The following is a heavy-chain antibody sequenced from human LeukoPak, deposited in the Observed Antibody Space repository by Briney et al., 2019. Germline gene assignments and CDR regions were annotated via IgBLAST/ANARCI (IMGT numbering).Heavy chain of an antibody. V-gene: IGHV4-4*02. J-gene: IGHJ6*02. CDR3: ARVGGDIVVVVAATRGYYYGMDV. CDR2: ICHSGST. D-gene: IGHD2-15*01. Sequence: SGTLSLTCAVSGGSISSSNWWSWVRQPPGKGLEWIGEICHSGSTNYNPSLKSRDTISVDKSKNQFSLKLSSVTAADTAVYYCARVGGDIVVVVAATRGYYYGMDVWGQGTTVTVSS. CDR1: GGSISSSNW.